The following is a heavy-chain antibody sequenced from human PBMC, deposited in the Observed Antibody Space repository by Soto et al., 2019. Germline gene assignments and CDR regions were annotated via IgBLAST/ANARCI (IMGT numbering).Heavy chain of an antibody. CDR3: ARDDYGEHNQNWFDP. V-gene: IGHV1-18*01. CDR2: ISAYNGNT. D-gene: IGHD4-17*01. CDR1: GYTFTSNG. Sequence: QVQLVQSGAEVKKPGASVKVSCKASGYTFTSNGISWVRQAPGQGLEWMGWISAYNGNTNYAQKLQGRVTMTTDTSTSTAYMELRSLRSDDTALYYCARDDYGEHNQNWFDPWGQGTLVTVSS. J-gene: IGHJ5*02.